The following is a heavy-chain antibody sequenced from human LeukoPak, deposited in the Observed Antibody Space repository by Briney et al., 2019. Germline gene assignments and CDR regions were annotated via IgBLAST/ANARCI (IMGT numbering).Heavy chain of an antibody. V-gene: IGHV4-4*07. CDR2: IYSTGST. CDR1: GGSISSYY. D-gene: IGHD4/OR15-4a*01. CDR3: ARAKDNYRGNDAFDI. J-gene: IGHJ3*02. Sequence: SETLSLTCTVSGGSISSYYWSWIRQPAGKGLEWIGRIYSTGSTNYNPSLKSRVTMSVDTSKNQFSLKLTSVTAADTAVYYCARAKDNYRGNDAFDIWGQGAMVTVSS.